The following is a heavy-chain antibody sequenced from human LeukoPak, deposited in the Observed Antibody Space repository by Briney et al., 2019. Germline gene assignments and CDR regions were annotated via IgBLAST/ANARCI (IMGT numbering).Heavy chain of an antibody. J-gene: IGHJ4*02. CDR2: ISGSGGST. Sequence: PGGSLRLSCAASGLTFSSYAMSWVRQAPGKGLEWVSAISGSGGSTYYADSVKGRFIISRDNAKESVYIQMNSLRAEDTAVYYCARGRPIDYWGQGTLVTVSS. V-gene: IGHV3-23*01. CDR1: GLTFSSYA. CDR3: ARGRPIDY.